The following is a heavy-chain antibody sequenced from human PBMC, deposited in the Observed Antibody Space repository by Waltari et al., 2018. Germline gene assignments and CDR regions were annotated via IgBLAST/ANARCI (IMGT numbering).Heavy chain of an antibody. Sequence: QVLLVESGGGVVQPGRSLRLSCAASGFTFSSYAMHWVRQAPGKGLEWVAVIYYDGSNKYYADSVKGRFTISRDNSKHSLYLQMNSLRAEDTAVYYCARATGSYYANWFDPWGQGTLVTVSS. CDR2: IYYDGSNK. V-gene: IGHV3-33*01. J-gene: IGHJ5*02. CDR1: GFTFSSYA. CDR3: ARATGSYYANWFDP. D-gene: IGHD1-26*01.